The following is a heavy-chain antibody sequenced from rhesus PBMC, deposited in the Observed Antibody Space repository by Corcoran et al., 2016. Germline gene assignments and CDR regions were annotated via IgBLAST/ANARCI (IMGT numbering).Heavy chain of an antibody. J-gene: IGHJ4*01. V-gene: IGHV4-65*01. CDR1: GGSVRSSNW. CDR2: ISGSSGRT. Sequence: QVQLQESGPGLVKPSETLSLTCAVSGGSVRSSNWLSWIRQPPGKGLERIWYISGSSGRTNDNPTHKSRVTITTAPSKNQFALKLSSVTAADTAVYYCARGRIVYYFDYWGQGVLVTVSS. CDR3: ARGRIVYYFDY.